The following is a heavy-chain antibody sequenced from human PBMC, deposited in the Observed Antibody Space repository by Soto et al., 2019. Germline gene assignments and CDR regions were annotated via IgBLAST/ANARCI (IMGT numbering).Heavy chain of an antibody. V-gene: IGHV3-30-3*01. Sequence: GGSLRLSCAASGFTFSSYAMHWVRQAPGKGLEWVAVISYDGSNKYYADSVKGRFTISRDNSKNTLYLQMNSLRAEDMAVYYCARGPHRIVVVPAATDPYFDYWGQGTLVTVSS. D-gene: IGHD2-2*01. J-gene: IGHJ4*02. CDR3: ARGPHRIVVVPAATDPYFDY. CDR1: GFTFSSYA. CDR2: ISYDGSNK.